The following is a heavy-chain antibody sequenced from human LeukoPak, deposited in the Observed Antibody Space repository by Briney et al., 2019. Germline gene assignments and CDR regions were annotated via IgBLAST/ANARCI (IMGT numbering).Heavy chain of an antibody. D-gene: IGHD3-10*01. Sequence: SSETLSLTCTVSGGSISSYYWGWIRQPPGKGLEWIGNIFYSGSTYYSPSLKSRVTISLDTSRNQFSLKLNSVTAADTAVYYCAKSNGYGLVDIWGQGTMVIVS. V-gene: IGHV4-59*12. CDR1: GGSISSYY. CDR2: IFYSGST. CDR3: AKSNGYGLVDI. J-gene: IGHJ3*02.